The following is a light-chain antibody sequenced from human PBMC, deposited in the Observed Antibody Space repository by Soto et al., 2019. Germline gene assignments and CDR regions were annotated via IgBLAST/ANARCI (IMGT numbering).Light chain of an antibody. CDR1: QSVSNSY. Sequence: EIVLTQSPGTLSLSPGERATLSCRASQSVSNSYLAWYQQKPGQAPRLLISGASSRATGIPDRFSGSGSGTDFTLTISSLEPEDFAVYYCQQYGSSPLTFGGGTKVEIK. J-gene: IGKJ4*01. CDR3: QQYGSSPLT. CDR2: GAS. V-gene: IGKV3-20*01.